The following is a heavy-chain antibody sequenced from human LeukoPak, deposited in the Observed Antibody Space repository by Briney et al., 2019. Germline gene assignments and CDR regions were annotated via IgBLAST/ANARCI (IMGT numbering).Heavy chain of an antibody. CDR1: GFTLSSYA. V-gene: IGHV3-30-3*01. Sequence: GGSLRLSCAASGFTLSSYAMHWVRQAPGKGLEWVAVISYDGSNKYYADSVKGRFTISRDNSKNTLYLQMNSLRAEDTAVYYCARVSQAGIGNYYGMDVWGQGTTVTVSS. J-gene: IGHJ6*02. CDR3: ARVSQAGIGNYYGMDV. D-gene: IGHD6-13*01. CDR2: ISYDGSNK.